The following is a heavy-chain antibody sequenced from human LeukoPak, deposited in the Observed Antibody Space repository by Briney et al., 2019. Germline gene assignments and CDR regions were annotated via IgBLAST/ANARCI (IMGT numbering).Heavy chain of an antibody. CDR1: GFTFSSYW. J-gene: IGHJ4*02. Sequence: GGSLRLSCAASGFTFSSYWMHWVRQAPGKGLVWVSRINSDGSSTSYADSVKGRFTISRDNAKNTLYLQMNSLRAEDTAVYYCASGGEDDFWSGTFDYWGQGTLVTVSS. V-gene: IGHV3-74*01. CDR2: INSDGSST. CDR3: ASGGEDDFWSGTFDY. D-gene: IGHD3-3*01.